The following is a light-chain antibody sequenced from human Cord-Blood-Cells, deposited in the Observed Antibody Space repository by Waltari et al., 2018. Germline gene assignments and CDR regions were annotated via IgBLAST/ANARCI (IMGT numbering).Light chain of an antibody. J-gene: IGKJ2*01. CDR3: QQYGSSPYT. CDR2: GAS. V-gene: IGKV3-20*01. Sequence: EIVLTQSPGTLSLSPGERVTLSCRASQSVSSSYLAWYQQKPGQAPRLLIYGASSRATGIPDRFSGSGSGTDFTLTISRLEPEDFSVYYCQQYGSSPYTFGQGTKLAIK. CDR1: QSVSSSY.